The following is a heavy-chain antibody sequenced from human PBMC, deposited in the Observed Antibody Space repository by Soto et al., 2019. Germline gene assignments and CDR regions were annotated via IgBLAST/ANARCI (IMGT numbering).Heavy chain of an antibody. D-gene: IGHD3-3*01. CDR1: GFTFSTYA. CDR3: AREITIFGVVAPTAPLRYYYGMDV. V-gene: IGHV3-30-3*01. Sequence: GGSLRLSCVASGFTFSTYAMDWVRQAPGKGLEWVGVIMPNGGNARYADSVKGRFTISRDNAQNTLFLQMDGLRPEDTAVYYCAREITIFGVVAPTAPLRYYYGMDVWGQGTTVTVSS. J-gene: IGHJ6*02. CDR2: IMPNGGNA.